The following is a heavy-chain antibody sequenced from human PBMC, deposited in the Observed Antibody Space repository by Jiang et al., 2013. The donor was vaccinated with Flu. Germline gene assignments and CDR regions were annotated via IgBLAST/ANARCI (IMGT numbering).Heavy chain of an antibody. CDR2: IYYSGST. D-gene: IGHD6-19*01. Sequence: GLVKASETLSLTCTVSGVSISSSSYYWGWIRQPPGKGLEWIGSIYYSGSTYYNPSLKSRVTISVDTSKNQFSLKLSSVTAADTAVYYCARTESSGWFRNPQLYYFDYWGQGTLVTVSS. V-gene: IGHV4-39*07. CDR3: ARTESSGWFRNPQLYYFDY. CDR1: GVSISSSSYY. J-gene: IGHJ4*02.